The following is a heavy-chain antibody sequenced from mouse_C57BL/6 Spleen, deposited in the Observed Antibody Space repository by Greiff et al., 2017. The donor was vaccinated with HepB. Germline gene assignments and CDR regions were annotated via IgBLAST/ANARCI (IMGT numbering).Heavy chain of an antibody. CDR3: ARSRSTMVTTSYWYFDV. D-gene: IGHD2-2*01. J-gene: IGHJ1*03. Sequence: QVQLQQSGAELVRPGTSVKVSCKASGYAFTNYLIEWVKQRPGQGLEWIGVINPGSGGTNYNEKFKGKATLTADKSSSTAYMQLISLTSEDSAVYFCARSRSTMVTTSYWYFDVWGTGTTVTVSS. CDR1: GYAFTNYL. V-gene: IGHV1-54*01. CDR2: INPGSGGT.